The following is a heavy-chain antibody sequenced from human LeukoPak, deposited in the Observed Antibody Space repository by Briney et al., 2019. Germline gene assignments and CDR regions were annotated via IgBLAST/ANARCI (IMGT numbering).Heavy chain of an antibody. D-gene: IGHD6-13*01. V-gene: IGHV4-59*12. CDR3: AREDLQQLTNYFDY. J-gene: IGHJ4*02. CDR2: IYYTGST. Sequence: PSETLSLTCTVSGGSIRSYYWSWIRQSPGKGLEWIGYIYYTGSTNYNSSLKSRVTISVDTSKNQFSLKLSSVTATDTAVYYCAREDLQQLTNYFDYWGQGTLVTVSS. CDR1: GGSIRSYY.